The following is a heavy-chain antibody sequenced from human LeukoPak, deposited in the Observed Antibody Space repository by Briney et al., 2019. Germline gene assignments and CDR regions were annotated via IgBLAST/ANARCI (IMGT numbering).Heavy chain of an antibody. Sequence: ASVNVSCKASGGTFSSYAISWVRQAPGQGLEWMGGIIPIFGTANYAQKFQGRATITADESTSTAYMELSSLRSEDTAVYYCARAPSYGDYVNYFDYWGQGTLVTVSS. V-gene: IGHV1-69*13. D-gene: IGHD4-17*01. CDR3: ARAPSYGDYVNYFDY. J-gene: IGHJ4*02. CDR2: IIPIFGTA. CDR1: GGTFSSYA.